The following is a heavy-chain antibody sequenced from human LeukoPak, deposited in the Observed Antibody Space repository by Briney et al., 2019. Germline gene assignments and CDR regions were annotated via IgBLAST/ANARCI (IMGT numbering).Heavy chain of an antibody. CDR2: MNPNSAKS. CDR3: VRVGYSNSYDY. Sequence: ASVKVSCKAPGYIFTSFDVNWVRQATGQGLEWMGWMNPNSAKSGYAQKFQGRVTISCNTSITTAYMELRSLRSEDAAVYCCVRVGYSNSYDYWGQGTLVTVSS. D-gene: IGHD4-11*01. CDR1: GYIFTSFD. V-gene: IGHV1-8*03. J-gene: IGHJ4*02.